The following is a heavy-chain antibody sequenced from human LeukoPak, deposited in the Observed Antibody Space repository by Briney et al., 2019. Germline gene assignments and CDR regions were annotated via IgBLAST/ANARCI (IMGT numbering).Heavy chain of an antibody. CDR3: ARGWGYFDL. CDR1: GGP. CDR2: SYYTGST. Sequence: PSETLALTCTVSGGPLSWFRQPPGQGLVWIEYSYYTGSTNYPPSLTSRVTMSLDASTTQFSLTLTSVSAADTAMYYCARGWGYFDLWGRGTPVTAS. V-gene: IGHV4-59*01. D-gene: IGHD6-13*01. J-gene: IGHJ2*01.